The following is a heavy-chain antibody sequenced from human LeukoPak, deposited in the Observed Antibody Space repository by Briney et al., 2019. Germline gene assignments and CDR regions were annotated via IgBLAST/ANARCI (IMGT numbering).Heavy chain of an antibody. CDR1: GFDLRDYW. CDR2: IMPDGSGK. Sequence: GGSLRLSCAVLGFDLRDYWMSWVRQAPGKGLEWVANIMPDGSGKSYVDSVKGRFTISRDNGKNSLYLQMNSLSTKDTAVYYCARDFTKDDFDYWGQGTLVTVSS. J-gene: IGHJ4*02. CDR3: ARDFTKDDFDY. V-gene: IGHV3-7*01. D-gene: IGHD2-8*01.